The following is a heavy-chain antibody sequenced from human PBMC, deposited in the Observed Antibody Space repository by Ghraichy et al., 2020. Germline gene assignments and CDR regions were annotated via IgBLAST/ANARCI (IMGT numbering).Heavy chain of an antibody. J-gene: IGHJ6*02. CDR1: GFTFNKHD. CDR3: AREVSYIDYDGDNFYHYYGMDV. Sequence: GGSLRLSCAASGFTFNKHDFNWVRQAPGKGLEWVANIKQDGNEKYYVDSVKGRFTISRDNAKNSLYVQMNSLRVEDTAIYYCAREVSYIDYDGDNFYHYYGMDVWGRGTTVIVS. CDR2: IKQDGNEK. V-gene: IGHV3-7*01. D-gene: IGHD5-12*01.